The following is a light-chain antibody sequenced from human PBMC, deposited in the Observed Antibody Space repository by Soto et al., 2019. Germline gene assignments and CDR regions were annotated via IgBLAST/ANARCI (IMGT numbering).Light chain of an antibody. CDR2: LEGSGSY. CDR3: DTCGSNILV. J-gene: IGLJ2*01. V-gene: IGLV4-60*02. Sequence: QSVLTQPSSASASLGPSVTLTCTLSSGHSNYSIAWHQQQPGQATRYLLKLEGSGSYHKGSAVPDRVSSSSSGADRDLTISNPEDEADAYYYCDTCGSNILVFGGGTKLTVL. CDR1: SGHSNYS.